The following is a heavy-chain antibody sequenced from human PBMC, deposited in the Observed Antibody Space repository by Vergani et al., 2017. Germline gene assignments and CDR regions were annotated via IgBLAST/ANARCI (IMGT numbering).Heavy chain of an antibody. Sequence: QVQLQQWGAGLLKPSETLSLTCAVYCGSFSGYYWSWIRQPPGKGLEWIGEINHSGSTNYNPSLKSRVTISVDTSKNQFSLKLSSVTAADTAVYYCASQDIVVVVAATVFDYWGQGTLVTVSS. CDR2: INHSGST. V-gene: IGHV4-34*01. J-gene: IGHJ4*02. CDR1: CGSFSGYY. D-gene: IGHD2-15*01. CDR3: ASQDIVVVVAATVFDY.